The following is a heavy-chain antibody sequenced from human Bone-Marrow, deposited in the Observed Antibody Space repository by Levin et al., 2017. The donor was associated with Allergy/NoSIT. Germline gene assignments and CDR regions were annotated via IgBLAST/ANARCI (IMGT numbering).Heavy chain of an antibody. CDR1: GGSINSGDSY. D-gene: IGHD3-9*01. CDR3: ARLSLTFYDILTGYYSPIGTFDY. V-gene: IGHV4-30-4*01. CDR2: IYYSGST. Sequence: SCNVSGGSINSGDSYWSWIRQPPGKGLEWIGYIYYSGSTYYNPSLKSRITISIDTSKSQFSLRLSSVTAADTAVYYCARLSLTFYDILTGYYSPIGTFDYWGQGTLVTVSS. J-gene: IGHJ4*02.